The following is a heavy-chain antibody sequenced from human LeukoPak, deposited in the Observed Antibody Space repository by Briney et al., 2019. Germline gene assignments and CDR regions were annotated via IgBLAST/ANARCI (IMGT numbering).Heavy chain of an antibody. CDR3: ARDSDMDV. CDR1: GFTFSSYW. V-gene: IGHV3-74*01. Sequence: GGSLRLSCAASGFTFSSYWMHWVRQAPGKGLVWVSRINNDGSSTSYADSVKGRFTISRDNAKNTLYLQMNSLRAEDTAVYYCARDSDMDVWGKGTTVTVSS. J-gene: IGHJ6*03. CDR2: INNDGSST.